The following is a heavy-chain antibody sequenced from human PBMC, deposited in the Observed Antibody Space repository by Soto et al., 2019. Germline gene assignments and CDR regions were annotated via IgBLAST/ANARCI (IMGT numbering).Heavy chain of an antibody. CDR2: ISAYNGNT. V-gene: IGHV1-18*01. D-gene: IGHD2-2*01. J-gene: IGHJ6*03. CDR1: GYTFTSYG. Sequence: GASVKVSCKASGYTFTSYGISWVRQAPGQGLEWMGWISAYNGNTNYAQKLQGRVTMTTDTSTSTAYMELRSLRSDDTAVYYCARVLYYCSSTSCYRTERHYYYYYMDVWGKGTTVTVSS. CDR3: ARVLYYCSSTSCYRTERHYYYYYMDV.